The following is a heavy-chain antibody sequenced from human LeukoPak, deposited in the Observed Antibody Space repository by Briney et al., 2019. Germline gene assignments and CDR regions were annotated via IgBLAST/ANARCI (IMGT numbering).Heavy chain of an antibody. CDR1: GYTFTRYY. J-gene: IGHJ6*02. D-gene: IGHD3-9*01. Sequence: ASVKVSCKASGYTFTRYYMHWVRQAPGQGLEWMGWINPNSGGTNYAQKFQGWVTMTRDTSISTAYMELSRLRSDDTAVCYCARDGRGILTGAYYYYGMDVWGQGTTVTVSS. CDR2: INPNSGGT. CDR3: ARDGRGILTGAYYYYGMDV. V-gene: IGHV1-2*04.